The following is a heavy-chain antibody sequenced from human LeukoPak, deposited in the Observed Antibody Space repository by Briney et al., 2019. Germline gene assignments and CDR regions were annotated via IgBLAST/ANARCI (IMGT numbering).Heavy chain of an antibody. CDR1: GYTFTSYY. CDR2: INPSGGST. CDR3: ARAGRIAAAGHDAFDI. J-gene: IGHJ3*02. D-gene: IGHD6-13*01. Sequence: ASVKVSCKASGYTFTSYYMHWVRQAPGQGLEWMGIINPSGGSTSYAQKFQGRVTMTRDTSTSTVYTELSSLRSEDTAVYYCARAGRIAAAGHDAFDIWGQGTMVTVSS. V-gene: IGHV1-46*01.